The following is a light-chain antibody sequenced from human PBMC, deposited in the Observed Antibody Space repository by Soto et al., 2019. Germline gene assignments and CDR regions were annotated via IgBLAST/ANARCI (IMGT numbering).Light chain of an antibody. J-gene: IGKJ5*01. CDR1: QTIGSW. Sequence: DIQMTQSHSTLSASVGDRVTVTCRASQTIGSWLAWYQQKPGRAPKLLIFDASSLESGVPSRFSGNGSGTEFTLTISGLQPEDFAVYYCQQRSNWPITFGQGTRLEIK. CDR2: DAS. V-gene: IGKV1-5*01. CDR3: QQRSNWPIT.